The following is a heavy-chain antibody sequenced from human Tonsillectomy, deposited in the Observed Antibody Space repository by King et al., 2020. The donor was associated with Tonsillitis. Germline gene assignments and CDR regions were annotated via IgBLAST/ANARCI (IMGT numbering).Heavy chain of an antibody. D-gene: IGHD2-15*01. V-gene: IGHV4-61*01. J-gene: IGHJ6*02. Sequence: VQLQESGPGLVKPSETLSLTCTVSGGSVSSTNHYWSWIRQPPGKGLEWIGYIYYSGRTNYNPSLKSRVTMSLDTSKNQFSLKLISVTAADTAVYFCASDTPATLNLHYSYRMDVWGQGTTVTVAS. CDR3: ASDTPATLNLHYSYRMDV. CDR1: GGSVSSTNHY. CDR2: IYYSGRT.